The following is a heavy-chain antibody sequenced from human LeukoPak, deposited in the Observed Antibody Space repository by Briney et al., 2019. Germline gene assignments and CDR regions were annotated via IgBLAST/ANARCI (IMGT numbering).Heavy chain of an antibody. D-gene: IGHD4-23*01. CDR2: INHGGST. CDR3: ARYLDYGGNSRVFQH. CDR1: GGSLSAYY. J-gene: IGHJ1*01. Sequence: SSETLSLTCAVYGGSLSAYYWTWIRQPPGKGLEWIGEINHGGSTNYNPSLKSRVTISIDTSKNQFSLKLSSVTDADTAVYYCARYLDYGGNSRVFQHWGQGTLVTVSS. V-gene: IGHV4-34*01.